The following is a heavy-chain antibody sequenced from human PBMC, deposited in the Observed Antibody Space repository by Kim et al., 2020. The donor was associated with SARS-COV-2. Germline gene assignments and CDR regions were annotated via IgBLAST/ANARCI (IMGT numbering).Heavy chain of an antibody. CDR2: IKSDGSAK. CDR1: EFIFSNHR. V-gene: IGHV3-7*01. Sequence: GGSLRLSCVASEFIFSNHRMSWVRQAPGKGLEWVANIKSDGSAKHYVDSVKGRFAISRDNAKRSLSLQMTSLRVEDTAVYYCACLDSVAFCRRPFDMWG. D-gene: IGHD2-21*01. CDR3: ACLDSVAFCRRPFDM. J-gene: IGHJ3*02.